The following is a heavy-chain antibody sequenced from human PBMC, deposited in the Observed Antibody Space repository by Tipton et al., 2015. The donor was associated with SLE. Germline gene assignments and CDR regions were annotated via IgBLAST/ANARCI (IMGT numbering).Heavy chain of an antibody. CDR3: ASDSSGWYDY. CDR2: MNPNSGNT. J-gene: IGHJ4*02. Sequence: QLVQSGAEVKKPGASVKVSCKASGYTFTSYDINWVRQATGQGLEWMGWMNPNSGNTGYAQKFQGRVTMTTDTSTSTAYMELRSLRSDDTAVYYCASDSSGWYDYWGQGTLVTVSS. D-gene: IGHD6-19*01. V-gene: IGHV1-8*02. CDR1: GYTFTSYD.